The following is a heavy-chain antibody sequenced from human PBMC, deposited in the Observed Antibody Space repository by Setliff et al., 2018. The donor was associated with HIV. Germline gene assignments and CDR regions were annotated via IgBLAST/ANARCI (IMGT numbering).Heavy chain of an antibody. D-gene: IGHD3-22*01. CDR1: GGYFSSYN. CDR2: IYYSGSS. Sequence: PSETLSLTCTVSGGYFSSYNWSWIRHPAGKGLEWIGYIYYSGSSNYNPSLKSRVTISVDTSKNHFSLKLSSVTAADTAVYYCASLSSGSDWYFDLWGRGTLVTVSS. CDR3: ASLSSGSDWYFDL. V-gene: IGHV4-59*01. J-gene: IGHJ2*01.